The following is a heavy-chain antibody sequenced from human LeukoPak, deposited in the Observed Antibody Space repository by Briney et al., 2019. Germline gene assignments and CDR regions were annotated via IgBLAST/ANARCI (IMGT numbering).Heavy chain of an antibody. CDR1: GYTFTGYY. Sequence: ASVKVSCKASGYTFTGYYMHWVRQAPGQGLEWMGWINPNSGDTNYAQKFQGGVTMTRDTSISTAYMELSRLRSDDTAVYYCARDATPWGPYSTEPTNWFDPWGQGTLVTVSS. V-gene: IGHV1-2*02. J-gene: IGHJ5*02. D-gene: IGHD6-13*01. CDR2: INPNSGDT. CDR3: ARDATPWGPYSTEPTNWFDP.